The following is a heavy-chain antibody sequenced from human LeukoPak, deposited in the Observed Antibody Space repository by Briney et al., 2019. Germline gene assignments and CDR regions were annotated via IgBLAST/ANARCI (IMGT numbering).Heavy chain of an antibody. CDR2: ISAYNGNT. CDR1: GYTFTSYG. D-gene: IGHD5-24*01. V-gene: IGHV1-18*01. CDR3: ATDHSMANTAWWFDP. J-gene: IGHJ5*02. Sequence: ASVKVSCKASGYTFTSYGISWVRQAPGQGLEWMGWISAYNGNTNYAQKLQGRVTMTTDTSTSTVYMELSSLRSEDTAFYYCATDHSMANTAWWFDPWGQGTLVTVSS.